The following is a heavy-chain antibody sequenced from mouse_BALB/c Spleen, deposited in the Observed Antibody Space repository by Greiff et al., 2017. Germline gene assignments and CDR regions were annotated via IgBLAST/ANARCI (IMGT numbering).Heavy chain of an antibody. Sequence: DVMLVESGGGLVQPGGSRKLSCAASGFTFSSFGMHWVRQAPEKGLEWVAYISSGSSTIYYADTVKGRFTISRDNPKNTLFLQMTSLRSEDTAMYYCARERTGTVFAYWGQGTLVTVSA. J-gene: IGHJ3*01. CDR3: ARERTGTVFAY. D-gene: IGHD4-1*01. V-gene: IGHV5-17*02. CDR2: ISSGSSTI. CDR1: GFTFSSFG.